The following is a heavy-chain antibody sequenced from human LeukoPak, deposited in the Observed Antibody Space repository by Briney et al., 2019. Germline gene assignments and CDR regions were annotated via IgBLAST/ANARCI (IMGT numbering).Heavy chain of an antibody. Sequence: SVKVSCKASGGTFSSYAISWVRQAPGQGLEWMGRIIPILGIANYAQKFQGRVTITADKSTSTAYMELSSLRSEDTAVYYCASPRAVVVPARSFDIWGQGTMVTVSS. V-gene: IGHV1-69*04. CDR2: IIPILGIA. D-gene: IGHD2-2*01. J-gene: IGHJ3*02. CDR1: GGTFSSYA. CDR3: ASPRAVVVPARSFDI.